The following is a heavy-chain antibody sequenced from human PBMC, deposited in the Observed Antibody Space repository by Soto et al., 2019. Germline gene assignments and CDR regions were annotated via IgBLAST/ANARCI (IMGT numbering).Heavy chain of an antibody. V-gene: IGHV1-58*01. CDR2: IIIAGGGT. Sequence: GTSVQVSCKTSGIIFSNSAVQWVRPARGQRLEWLGYIIIAGGGTKYSQNLQGKITITRDMSTNTAYMELSSLRSEDTAIYYCAAELYSGGRCCSFDIWGQGTMVTVSS. CDR3: AAELYSGGRCCSFDI. D-gene: IGHD2-15*01. J-gene: IGHJ3*02. CDR1: GIIFSNSA.